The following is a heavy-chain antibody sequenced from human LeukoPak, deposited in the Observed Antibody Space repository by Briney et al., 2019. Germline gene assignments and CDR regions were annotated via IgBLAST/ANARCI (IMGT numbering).Heavy chain of an antibody. CDR1: GFTFSSYA. V-gene: IGHV3-30-3*01. J-gene: IGHJ5*02. CDR2: ISYDGSNK. CDR3: ARAGSSGWYWDWGFDP. Sequence: GRSLRLSCAASGFTFSSYAMHWVRQAPGKGLEWVAVISYDGSNKYYADSVKGRFTISRDNSKNTLYLQMNSLRAEDTAVYYCARAGSSGWYWDWGFDPWGQGTLVTVSS. D-gene: IGHD6-19*01.